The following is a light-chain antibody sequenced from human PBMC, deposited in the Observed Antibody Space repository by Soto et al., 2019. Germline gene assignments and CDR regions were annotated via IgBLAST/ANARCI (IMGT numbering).Light chain of an antibody. Sequence: DIQMTQSPSTLSASVGDRVTITCRASQSISSWLAWYQQKPGKAPKLLIYDASSLESGVPSRFSGSGSGTEFTLTISSLQPDDFATYYCQQYNSYSVTFGQGTKGEIK. V-gene: IGKV1-5*01. CDR2: DAS. CDR3: QQYNSYSVT. J-gene: IGKJ1*01. CDR1: QSISSW.